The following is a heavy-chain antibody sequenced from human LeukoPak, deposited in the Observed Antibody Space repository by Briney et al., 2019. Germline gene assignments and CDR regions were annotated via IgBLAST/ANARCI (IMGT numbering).Heavy chain of an antibody. Sequence: ASVTVSCKASGYAFTGYNMHWVRQAPGQGLEWMGRINPNTGGTKYAQKFQGRVTMTRDTSISTAYMELSSLRSDDTAVYYCAREAIFGVVTNSFDYWGQGTQVTVSS. CDR1: GYAFTGYN. CDR2: INPNTGGT. V-gene: IGHV1-2*02. J-gene: IGHJ4*02. CDR3: AREAIFGVVTNSFDY. D-gene: IGHD3-3*01.